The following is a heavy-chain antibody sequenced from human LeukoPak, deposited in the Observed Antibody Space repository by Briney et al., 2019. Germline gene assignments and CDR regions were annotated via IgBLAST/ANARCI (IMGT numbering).Heavy chain of an antibody. D-gene: IGHD5-18*01. Sequence: PGGSLRLSCAASGFSIKSYSMTWVRQALGKGLEWVATISSSGGYIYYADLVKGRFTISRDTVQNSLFLQLNSLRVEDTAVYNCARLRDTVTSASDYWGQGTLVTVSS. J-gene: IGHJ4*02. CDR2: ISSSGGYI. CDR3: ARLRDTVTSASDY. CDR1: GFSIKSYS. V-gene: IGHV3-21*01.